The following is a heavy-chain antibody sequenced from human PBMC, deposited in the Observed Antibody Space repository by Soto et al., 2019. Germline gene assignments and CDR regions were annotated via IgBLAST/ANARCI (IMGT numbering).Heavy chain of an antibody. J-gene: IGHJ4*02. D-gene: IGHD1-26*01. CDR3: VKDRWVDY. Sequence: GGSLRLSCSVPGFSFSSYAIHWVRQAPGKGLQYVSSISSDERSTYYADSVKGRFTISRDNSKNTLYLQMSSLRAEDTAVYYCVKDRWVDYWGQGTLVTVSS. CDR2: ISSDERST. V-gene: IGHV3-64D*06. CDR1: GFSFSSYA.